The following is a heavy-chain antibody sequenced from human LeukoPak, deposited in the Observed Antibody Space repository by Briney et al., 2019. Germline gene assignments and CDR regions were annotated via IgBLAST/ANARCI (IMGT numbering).Heavy chain of an antibody. J-gene: IGHJ4*02. CDR2: IQPGNPEI. Sequence: LGESLKISCKGSEYSFTSYWIGWVRQMPGKGLEWVGNIQPGNPEIRYSPSFQGQVTLSADKSISTAYLQWSSLKASDTAMYYCARRHYYYDRSGFYYYFDTWGQGTQVTVTS. CDR1: EYSFTSYW. D-gene: IGHD3-22*01. CDR3: ARRHYYYDRSGFYYYFDT. V-gene: IGHV5-51*01.